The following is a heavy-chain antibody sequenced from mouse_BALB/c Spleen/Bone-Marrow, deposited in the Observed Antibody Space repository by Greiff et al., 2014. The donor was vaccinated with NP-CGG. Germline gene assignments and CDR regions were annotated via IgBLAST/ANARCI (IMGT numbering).Heavy chain of an antibody. CDR3: ARDNGRVFFDY. Sequence: DVHLVESGGGLVQPGGSLRLSCATSGFTFTDYYMNWVRQPPGKALEWLGFIRNKANGYTTEYSASVKGRFTISRDNSQNILYLQMNTLRAEDSATYYCARDNGRVFFDYWGQGTTLTVSS. CDR2: IRNKANGYTT. J-gene: IGHJ2*01. V-gene: IGHV7-3*02. CDR1: GFTFTDYY.